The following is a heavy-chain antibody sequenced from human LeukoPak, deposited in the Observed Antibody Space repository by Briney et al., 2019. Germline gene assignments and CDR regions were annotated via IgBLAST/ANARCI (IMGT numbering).Heavy chain of an antibody. D-gene: IGHD3-10*01. CDR2: ISSSSGYI. CDR1: EFTFSSYS. Sequence: GGSLRLSCAAFEFTFSSYSMNWVRQAPGKGLEWVSSISSSSGYIYYADSVKGRFTISRDNAKNSLYLQMNSLRAEDTAVYYCARDTFGSRYYGMDVWGQGTTVTVSS. J-gene: IGHJ6*02. CDR3: ARDTFGSRYYGMDV. V-gene: IGHV3-21*01.